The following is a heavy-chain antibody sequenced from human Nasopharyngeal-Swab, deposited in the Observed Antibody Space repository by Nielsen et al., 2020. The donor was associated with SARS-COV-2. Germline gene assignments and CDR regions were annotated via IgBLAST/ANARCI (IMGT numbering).Heavy chain of an antibody. V-gene: IGHV3-30*04. CDR1: GFTFSSYA. J-gene: IGHJ4*02. CDR3: ARDQLGDTAMVTLDY. D-gene: IGHD5-18*01. CDR2: ISYDGSNK. Sequence: SLKISCAASGFTFSSYAMHWVRQAPGTGLEWVAVISYDGSNKYYADSVKGRFTISRDNSKNTLYLQMNSLRAEDTAVYYCARDQLGDTAMVTLDYWGQGTLVTVSS.